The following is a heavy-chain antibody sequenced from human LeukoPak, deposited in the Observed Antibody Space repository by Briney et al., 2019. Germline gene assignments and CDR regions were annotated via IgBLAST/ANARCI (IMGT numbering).Heavy chain of an antibody. V-gene: IGHV1-46*01. CDR1: GYTFTSYY. CDR2: INPSGGST. CDR3: ARGSSGWYAQPH. D-gene: IGHD6-19*01. J-gene: IGHJ4*02. Sequence: ASVKVSCKASGYTFTSYYMHWVRQAPGQGLEWIGIINPSGGSTTYAQKFQGRVTMTRDTSTSTVYVDLSSLRSEDTAVYYCARGSSGWYAQPHWGQGTLVTVSS.